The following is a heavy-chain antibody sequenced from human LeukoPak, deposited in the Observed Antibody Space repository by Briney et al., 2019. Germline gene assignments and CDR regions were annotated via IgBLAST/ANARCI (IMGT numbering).Heavy chain of an antibody. Sequence: GGSLRLSCAASGFTFSSFGMHWVRQAPGKGLEWVAVISYDGSNKYYADSVKGRFTISRDNSKNTLYLQMNSLRAEDTAVYYCAKCGRAAAGLDYWGQGTLVTVSS. V-gene: IGHV3-30*18. J-gene: IGHJ4*02. CDR2: ISYDGSNK. CDR1: GFTFSSFG. CDR3: AKCGRAAAGLDY. D-gene: IGHD6-13*01.